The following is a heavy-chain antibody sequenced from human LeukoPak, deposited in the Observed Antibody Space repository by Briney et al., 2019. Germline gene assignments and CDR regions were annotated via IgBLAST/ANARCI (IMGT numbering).Heavy chain of an antibody. CDR3: ARGVSSSTHRFQRYYYYYGMDV. CDR2: INHSGST. D-gene: IGHD2-2*01. V-gene: IGHV4-39*07. J-gene: IGHJ6*02. CDR1: GGSISGSPYY. Sequence: PSETLSLTCTVSGGSISGSPYYWGWIRQPPGKGLEWIGEINHSGSTNYNPSLKSRVTISVDTSKNQFSLKLSSVTAADTAVYYCARGVSSSTHRFQRYYYYYGMDVWGQGTTVTVSS.